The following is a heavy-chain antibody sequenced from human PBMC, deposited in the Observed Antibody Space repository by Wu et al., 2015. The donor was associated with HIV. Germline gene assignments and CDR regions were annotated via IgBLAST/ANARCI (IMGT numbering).Heavy chain of an antibody. V-gene: IGHV1-8*01. CDR1: GYTFTTYD. Sequence: QVQLVQSGAEVKKPGASVKVSCKASGYTFTTYDINWVRQATGQGLEWMGRINPYSGNTDYAQKFQGRVSMTRDTSISTAYMELRSLRYDDTAVYYCARNGGSFIISDYYYYMDVWGKGTTVTVSS. J-gene: IGHJ6*03. CDR2: INPYSGNT. D-gene: IGHD1-26*01. CDR3: ARNGGSFIISDYYYYMDV.